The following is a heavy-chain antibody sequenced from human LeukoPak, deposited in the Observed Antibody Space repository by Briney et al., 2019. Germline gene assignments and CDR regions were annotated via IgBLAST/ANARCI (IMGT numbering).Heavy chain of an antibody. D-gene: IGHD5-24*01. CDR2: ISDYNVNT. J-gene: IGHJ4*02. CDR1: GYTFSSYG. CDR3: ARDRDGYNGGDY. Sequence: ASVKVSCKASGYTFSSYGISWVRQAPGQGLEWMGWISDYNVNTNYAQKLQGRVTMTTDTSTSTAYMELRSLRSDDTAVYYCARDRDGYNGGDYWGQGTLVTVSS. V-gene: IGHV1-18*01.